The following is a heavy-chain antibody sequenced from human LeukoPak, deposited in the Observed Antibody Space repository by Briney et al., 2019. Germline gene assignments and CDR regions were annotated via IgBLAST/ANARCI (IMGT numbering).Heavy chain of an antibody. V-gene: IGHV3-7*04. Sequence: PGGSLRLSCVDSGFTFSSYWMTWVRQAPGKGLEWVASMKQDGSQKYYVDSVMGRFTISRDNAKNSLYLQMNSLRAEDTSVYYCARYGGNGNFDYWGQGTLVTVSS. CDR1: GFTFSSYW. CDR3: ARYGGNGNFDY. D-gene: IGHD4-23*01. J-gene: IGHJ4*02. CDR2: MKQDGSQK.